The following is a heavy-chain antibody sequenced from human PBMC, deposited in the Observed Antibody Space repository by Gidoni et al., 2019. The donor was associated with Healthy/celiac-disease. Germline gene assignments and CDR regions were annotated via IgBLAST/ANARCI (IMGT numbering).Heavy chain of an antibody. CDR3: ARDDPYCSGGSCGFDY. D-gene: IGHD2-15*01. V-gene: IGHV3-33*01. Sequence: QVQLVESGGGVVQPGRSLRLSCAASGFTFSSYGMHWVRQAPGKGLEWVAVIWYDGSNKYYADSVKGRFTISRDNSKNTLYLQMNSLRAEDTAVYYCARDDPYCSGGSCGFDYWGQGTLVTVSS. CDR2: IWYDGSNK. J-gene: IGHJ4*02. CDR1: GFTFSSYG.